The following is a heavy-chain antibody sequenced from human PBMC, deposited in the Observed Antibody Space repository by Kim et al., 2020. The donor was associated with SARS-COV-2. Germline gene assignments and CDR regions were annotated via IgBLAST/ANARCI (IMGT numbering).Heavy chain of an antibody. CDR3: ARDRCGGDCYSPYFDY. J-gene: IGHJ4*02. CDR2: IYSGGST. V-gene: IGHV3-53*01. CDR1: GFTVSSNY. D-gene: IGHD2-21*02. Sequence: GGSLRLSCAASGFTVSSNYMSWVRQAPGKGLEWVSVIYSGGSTYYADSVKGRFTISRDNSKNTLYLQMNSLRAEDTAVYYCARDRCGGDCYSPYFDYWGQGTLVTVSS.